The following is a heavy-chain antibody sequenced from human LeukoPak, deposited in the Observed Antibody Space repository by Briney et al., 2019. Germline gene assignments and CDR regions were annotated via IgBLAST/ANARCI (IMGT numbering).Heavy chain of an antibody. CDR1: GGSISSGGYY. CDR3: ARGGSLRYFDY. D-gene: IGHD3-10*01. CDR2: IYYSGST. J-gene: IGHJ4*02. V-gene: IGHV4-31*03. Sequence: PSETLSLTCTVSGGSISSGGYYLSWIRQHPGKGLEWIGHIYYSGSTYYNPSLKSRVTISVDTSKNQFSLKLSSVTAADTAVYYCARGGSLRYFDYWGQGTLVTVSS.